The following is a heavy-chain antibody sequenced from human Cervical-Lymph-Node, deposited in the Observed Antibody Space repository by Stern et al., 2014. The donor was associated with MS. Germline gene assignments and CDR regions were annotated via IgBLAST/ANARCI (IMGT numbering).Heavy chain of an antibody. V-gene: IGHV5-51*01. CDR3: VRRRDSAGYDTFDL. J-gene: IGHJ3*01. Sequence: LGQSGAEVKKPGESLKISCRTSGYTFSNFWIGWVRQMPGKGLEWMGVIYPADSDTTYSPSFQGQVTISADESISTAYLQWRSLKASDTAMYYCVRRRDSAGYDTFDLWGQGTMLIVSS. CDR2: IYPADSDT. CDR1: GYTFSNFW. D-gene: IGHD3-22*01.